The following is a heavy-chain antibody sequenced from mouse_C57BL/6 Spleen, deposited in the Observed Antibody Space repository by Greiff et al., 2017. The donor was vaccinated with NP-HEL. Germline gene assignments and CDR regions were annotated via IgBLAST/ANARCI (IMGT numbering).Heavy chain of an antibody. CDR2: IRNKANGYTT. D-gene: IGHD2-3*01. V-gene: IGHV7-3*01. CDR1: GFTFTDYY. CDR3: ARPIYDGYYVWFAY. Sequence: EVKLMESGGGLVQPGGSLSLPCAASGFTFTDYYMSWVRQPPGKALEWLGFIRNKANGYTTEYSASVKGRFTISRDNSQSILYLQMNALRAEDSATYYCARPIYDGYYVWFAYWGQGTLVTVSA. J-gene: IGHJ3*01.